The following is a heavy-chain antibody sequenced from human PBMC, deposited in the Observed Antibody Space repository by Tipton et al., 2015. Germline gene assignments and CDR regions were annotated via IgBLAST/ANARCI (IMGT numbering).Heavy chain of an antibody. CDR2: IYNTGSP. CDR1: GDLISGGGYY. V-gene: IGHV4-61*08. CDR3: ARVWRPKWLHFDY. D-gene: IGHD5-12*01. Sequence: TLSLTCSVSGDLISGGGYYWRWVRQPPGQELEWIGCIYNTGSPTYNPSLKSRVTISLDTSNNQFSLRLTSVTAADTAFYYCARVWRPKWLHFDYWGQGTLFPVSS. J-gene: IGHJ4*02.